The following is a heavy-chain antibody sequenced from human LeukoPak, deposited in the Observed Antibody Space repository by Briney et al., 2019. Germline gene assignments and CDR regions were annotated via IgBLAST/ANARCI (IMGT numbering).Heavy chain of an antibody. V-gene: IGHV3-7*01. CDR2: IKQDGSEK. D-gene: IGHD3-9*01. Sequence: GGSLRLSCAASGFTFSSYWMSWVRQVPGKGLEWVANIKQDGSEKYYVDSVKGRFTISRDNAKNSLYLQMSSLRAEDTAVYYCARDLGELYYDILTGFFDYWGQGTLVTVSS. J-gene: IGHJ4*02. CDR3: ARDLGELYYDILTGFFDY. CDR1: GFTFSSYW.